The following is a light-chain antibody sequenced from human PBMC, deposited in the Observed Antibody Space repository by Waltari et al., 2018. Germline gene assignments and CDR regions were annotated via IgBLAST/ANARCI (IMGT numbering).Light chain of an antibody. CDR1: NIGNKN. J-gene: IGLJ1*01. CDR2: RDN. Sequence: SYELTQPLSVSVALGQPARITCGGNNIGNKNVHWYQQKPGQAPVLVIYRDNIRPSGIPERFSGSNSGNTATLTISRAQAGDEADYYCQVWDSSTYVFGAGTKVTVL. CDR3: QVWDSSTYV. V-gene: IGLV3-9*01.